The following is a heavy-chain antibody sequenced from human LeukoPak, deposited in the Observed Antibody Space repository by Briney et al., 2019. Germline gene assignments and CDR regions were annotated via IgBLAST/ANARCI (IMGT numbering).Heavy chain of an antibody. CDR3: ARGLSRLDY. CDR2: ISSSSSYT. CDR1: GFTFSDYY. Sequence: PGGTLRLSCAASGFTFSDYYMTWIRQAPGKGLEWVSYISSSSSYTNYADSVKGRFTISRDNAKNSLYLQMNSPRAEDTAVYYCARGLSRLDYWGQGTLVTVSS. D-gene: IGHD3-3*02. V-gene: IGHV3-11*03. J-gene: IGHJ4*02.